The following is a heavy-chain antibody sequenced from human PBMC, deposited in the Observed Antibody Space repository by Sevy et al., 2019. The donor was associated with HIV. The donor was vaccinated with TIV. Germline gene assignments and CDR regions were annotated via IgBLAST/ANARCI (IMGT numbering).Heavy chain of an antibody. CDR2: INQDGSGK. CDR1: GFTFSSYW. Sequence: GGSLRLSCAGSGFTFSSYWMSWVRQAPGKGLERVANINQDGSGKNYVDSVKGRFTISRDNAKNSLYLQMNSLRAEDTALYYCARDPFSKADYWGQGTLVTVSS. CDR3: ARDPFSKADY. D-gene: IGHD4-4*01. J-gene: IGHJ4*02. V-gene: IGHV3-7*01.